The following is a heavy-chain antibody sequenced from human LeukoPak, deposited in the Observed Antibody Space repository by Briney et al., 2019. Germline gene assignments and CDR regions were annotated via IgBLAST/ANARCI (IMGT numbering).Heavy chain of an antibody. CDR2: ISSSGSTI. CDR3: AREGRLITGTDY. D-gene: IGHD1-20*01. J-gene: IGHJ4*02. V-gene: IGHV3-48*03. CDR1: GFTFSSYA. Sequence: GGSLRLSCAASGFTFSSYAMSWVRQAPGKGLEWVSYISSSGSTIYYADSVKGRFTISRDNAKNSLYLQMNSLRAEDTAVYYCAREGRLITGTDYWGQGTLVTVSS.